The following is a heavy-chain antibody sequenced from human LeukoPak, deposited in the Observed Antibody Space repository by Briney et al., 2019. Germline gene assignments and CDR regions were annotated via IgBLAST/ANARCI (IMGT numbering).Heavy chain of an antibody. Sequence: AGPVRLPCAASGLTYCSYNINWVRQSPGKALEWVSYMSRISSYLHSADSVQRRFTISRDNAKNSLYLQMNSLRAEETAVYYCARDRSSASGRNYFDYWGQGTLVTVSS. CDR1: GLTYCSYN. CDR2: MSRISSYL. D-gene: IGHD6-6*01. J-gene: IGHJ4*02. V-gene: IGHV3-21*01. CDR3: ARDRSSASGRNYFDY.